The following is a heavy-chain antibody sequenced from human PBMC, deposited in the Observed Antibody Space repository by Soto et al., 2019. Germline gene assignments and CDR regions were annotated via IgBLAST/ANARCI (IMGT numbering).Heavy chain of an antibody. J-gene: IGHJ4*02. D-gene: IGHD3-22*01. CDR2: ISAYNGNT. V-gene: IGHV1-18*01. Sequence: GASVKVSCKASGYTFTSYGISWVRQAPGQGLEWMGWISAYNGNTNYAQKLQGRVTMTTDTSTSTAYMELRSLRSDDTAVYYCASTTYYYDSSGYYYFDYWGQGTLVTVSS. CDR1: GYTFTSYG. CDR3: ASTTYYYDSSGYYYFDY.